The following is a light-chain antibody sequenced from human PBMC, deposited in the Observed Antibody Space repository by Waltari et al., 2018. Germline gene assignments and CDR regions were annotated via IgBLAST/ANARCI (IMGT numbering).Light chain of an antibody. V-gene: IGLV1-47*01. CDR1: LSDLGHTY. CDR3: AVWDDSLSVV. J-gene: IGLJ3*02. CDR2: RNN. Sequence: QSVLPQPPSASGAPGQRVTIPCSGTLSDLGHTYVFWYQQLPGTAPQLLIYRNNQRPSGVPDRFSGSKSGTSASLDISGLRYEDEAEYYCAVWDDSLSVVFGGGTKLTVV.